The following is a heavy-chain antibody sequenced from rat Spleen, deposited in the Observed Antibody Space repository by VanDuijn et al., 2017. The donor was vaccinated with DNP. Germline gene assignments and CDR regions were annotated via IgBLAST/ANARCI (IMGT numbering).Heavy chain of an antibody. D-gene: IGHD4-2*01. J-gene: IGHJ2*01. CDR2: IWTGGST. V-gene: IGHV2-43*01. CDR1: GFSLTSYH. Sequence: QVQLKESGPGLVQPSQTLSLTCTVSGFSLTSYHVSWVRQPPGKGLEWMGVIWTGGSTAYNSAIKSRLSISRDTSKSQVFLKLNSLQTEDTAMYFCARETGWYFDYWGQGVMVTVSS. CDR3: ARETGWYFDY.